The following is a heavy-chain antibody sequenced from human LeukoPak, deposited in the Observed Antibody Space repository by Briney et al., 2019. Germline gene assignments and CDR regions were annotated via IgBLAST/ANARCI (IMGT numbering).Heavy chain of an antibody. CDR3: ARDSEMATIMFDY. V-gene: IGHV3-48*01. CDR2: ISSSSSTI. CDR1: GFTFSSYS. Sequence: GGSLRLSCAASGFTFSSYSMNWVRQAQGKGMEWVSYISSSSSTIYYADSVKGRFTISRDNAKNSLYLQMNSLRAKDTAVYYCARDSEMATIMFDYWGQGTLVTVSS. J-gene: IGHJ4*02. D-gene: IGHD5-12*01.